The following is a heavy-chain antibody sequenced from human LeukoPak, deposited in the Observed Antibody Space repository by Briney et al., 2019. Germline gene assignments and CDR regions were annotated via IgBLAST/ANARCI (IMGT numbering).Heavy chain of an antibody. D-gene: IGHD3-10*01. J-gene: IGHJ4*02. CDR3: ARSQSSRQITIPKTRRYFDY. Sequence: GGSLRLSCAASGFTFSSYGMHWVRQPPGRGLEWVAVISYDGPNKYYADSVKGRFTISRDNSKNTLFLQMNSLRAEDTAVYYCARSQSSRQITIPKTRRYFDYWGQGVLVTVSS. CDR2: ISYDGPNK. V-gene: IGHV3-30*03. CDR1: GFTFSSYG.